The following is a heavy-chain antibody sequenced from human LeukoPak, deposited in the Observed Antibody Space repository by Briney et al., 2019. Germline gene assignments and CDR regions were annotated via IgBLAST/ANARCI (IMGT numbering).Heavy chain of an antibody. CDR1: DDSFSSHY. Sequence: PSETLSLTCAVSDDSFSSHYWTWIRQPPGKGLEWIGYISYIGSTNYNPSLKSRVSISIDTSRNQFSLRLSSVTAADTAVYYCARDLVTVTKGFDIWGQGTMVSVSS. D-gene: IGHD4-17*01. CDR3: ARDLVTVTKGFDI. CDR2: ISYIGST. V-gene: IGHV4-59*11. J-gene: IGHJ3*02.